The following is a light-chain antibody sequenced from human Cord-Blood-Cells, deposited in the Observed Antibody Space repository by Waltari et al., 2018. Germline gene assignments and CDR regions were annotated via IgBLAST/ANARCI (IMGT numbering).Light chain of an antibody. Sequence: DIVMTQSPDSLAVSLGERATLNCKSGQSVLYSSNNKNYLAWYQQKPGQPPKLLIYWASTRESGVPDRFSGSGSGTDFTLTISSLQAEDVAVYYCQQYYSTPITFGQGTRLEIK. CDR3: QQYYSTPIT. V-gene: IGKV4-1*01. CDR2: WAS. CDR1: QSVLYSSNNKNY. J-gene: IGKJ5*01.